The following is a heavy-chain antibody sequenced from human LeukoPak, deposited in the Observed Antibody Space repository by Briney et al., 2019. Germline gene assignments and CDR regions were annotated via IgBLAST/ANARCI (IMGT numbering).Heavy chain of an antibody. V-gene: IGHV3-7*01. Sequence: AGGSLRLSCAASGFTFSSYWMSWVRHAPGKGLEWVANIKEEGSEKYYGDSVKGRLTTSRDNAKNSLYLQMNGLRGEDTAVYYCARDALLRGGIDYWGQGTLVSVTS. D-gene: IGHD3-10*01. CDR1: GFTFSSYW. CDR3: ARDALLRGGIDY. J-gene: IGHJ4*02. CDR2: IKEEGSEK.